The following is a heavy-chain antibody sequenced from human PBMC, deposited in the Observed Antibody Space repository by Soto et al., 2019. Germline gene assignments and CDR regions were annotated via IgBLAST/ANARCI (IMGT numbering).Heavy chain of an antibody. J-gene: IGHJ6*02. CDR2: MNPNSGNT. CDR3: ARVVAQAYGMDV. D-gene: IGHD5-12*01. V-gene: IGHV1-8*01. CDR1: GYTFTSYD. Sequence: SVKVSCKSSGYTFTSYDINWVRQATGQGLEWMGWMNPNSGNTGYAQKFQGRVTMTRNTSISTAYMELSSLRSEDTAVYYCARVVAQAYGMDVWGQGTTVTSP.